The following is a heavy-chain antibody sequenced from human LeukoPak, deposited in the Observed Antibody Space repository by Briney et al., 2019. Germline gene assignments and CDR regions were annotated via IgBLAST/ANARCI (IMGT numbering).Heavy chain of an antibody. V-gene: IGHV1-69*04. Sequence: ASVKVSCKASGGTSSSYAINWVRQAPGQGLEWMGRIIPILGIANYAQKFQGRVTITADKSTSTAYMELSSLRSEDTAVYYCARAAMVYDFDYWGQGTLVTVSS. CDR3: ARAAMVYDFDY. J-gene: IGHJ4*02. D-gene: IGHD2-8*01. CDR1: GGTSSSYA. CDR2: IIPILGIA.